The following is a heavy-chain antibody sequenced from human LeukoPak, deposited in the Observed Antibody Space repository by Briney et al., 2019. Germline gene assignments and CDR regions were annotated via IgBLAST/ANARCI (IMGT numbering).Heavy chain of an antibody. Sequence: GGSLRLSCAASGFTFSSYSMNWVRQAPGKGLEWVSSISSSSSYIYYADSVKGRFTISRDNAKNPLYLQMNSLRAEDTAVYYCARERYYDSSGVALDYWGQGTLVTVSS. D-gene: IGHD3-22*01. CDR1: GFTFSSYS. J-gene: IGHJ4*02. CDR2: ISSSSSYI. CDR3: ARERYYDSSGVALDY. V-gene: IGHV3-21*01.